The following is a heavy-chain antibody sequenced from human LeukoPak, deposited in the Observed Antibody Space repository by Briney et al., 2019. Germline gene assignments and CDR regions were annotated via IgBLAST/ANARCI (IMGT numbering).Heavy chain of an antibody. J-gene: IGHJ6*02. D-gene: IGHD6-13*01. CDR1: GFTVSSNY. CDR2: IYSGGST. CDR3: ARGEAAGYYGMDV. V-gene: IGHV3-53*05. Sequence: GGSLRLSCAASGFTVSSNYMSWVRQAPGKGLEWVSVIYSGGSTYYADSVKGRFTISRDNSKNTLYLQMNSLRAEDTAVYYCARGEAAGYYGMDVWGQGTTVTVSS.